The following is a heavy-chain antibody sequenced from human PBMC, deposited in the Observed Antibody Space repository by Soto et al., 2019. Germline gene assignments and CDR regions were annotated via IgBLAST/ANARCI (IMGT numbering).Heavy chain of an antibody. D-gene: IGHD3-22*01. J-gene: IGHJ6*02. Sequence: SETLSLTCTVSGGSISSYYWSWIRQPAGKGLEWIGRIYTSGSTNYNPSLKSRVTMFVDTSKNQFSLQLSSVSAADTDLYFCASPYYYDGSGYYPRDDYGMGGCGQGTTIAVSS. CDR1: GGSISSYY. CDR2: IYTSGST. CDR3: ASPYYYDGSGYYPRDDYGMGG. V-gene: IGHV4-4*07.